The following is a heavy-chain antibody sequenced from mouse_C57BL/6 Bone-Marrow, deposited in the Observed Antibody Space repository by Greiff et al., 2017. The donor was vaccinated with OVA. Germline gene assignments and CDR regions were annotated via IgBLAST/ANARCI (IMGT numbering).Heavy chain of an antibody. J-gene: IGHJ1*03. D-gene: IGHD1-1*01. V-gene: IGHV1-80*01. CDR1: GYAFSSYW. CDR3: ARRGYYGSSYWYFDV. CDR2: IYPGDGDT. Sequence: VKLQESGAELVKPGASVMISCKASGYAFSSYWMNWVKQRPGKGLEWIGQIYPGDGDTNYNGKFKGKVTLTADKSSSTAYMQLSSLTSEDSAVYFCARRGYYGSSYWYFDVWGTGTTVTVSS.